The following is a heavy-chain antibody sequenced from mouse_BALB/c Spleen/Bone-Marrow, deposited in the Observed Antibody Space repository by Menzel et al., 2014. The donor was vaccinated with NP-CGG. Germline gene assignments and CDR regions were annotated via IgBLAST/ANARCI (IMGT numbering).Heavy chain of an antibody. CDR3: ARPPYYYGSSYYWYFDV. Sequence: QVQLQQSGPELVKPGASVKISCKAPGYTFTDYYINWVKQKPGQGLEWIGWIYPGGGNTKYNEKFKGKATLTVDTSSSTAYMQLSSLTSEDTAVYFCARPPYYYGSSYYWYFDVWGAGTTVTVSS. D-gene: IGHD1-1*01. J-gene: IGHJ1*01. V-gene: IGHV1-84*02. CDR1: GYTFTDYY. CDR2: IYPGGGNT.